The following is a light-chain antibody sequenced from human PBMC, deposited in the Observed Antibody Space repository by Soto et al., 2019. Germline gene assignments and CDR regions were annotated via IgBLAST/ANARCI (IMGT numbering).Light chain of an antibody. V-gene: IGKV3-20*01. Sequence: EIVLTQSPGTLSLSPGERATLSCRASQSVGSYSAWYQQKPGQAPRLLFYGASIRATGIPDRFSGSGSGTEFTLTISRLEPDDFAVYYCQQYGSSPPYTFGQGTKLEIK. J-gene: IGKJ2*01. CDR2: GAS. CDR1: QSVGSY. CDR3: QQYGSSPPYT.